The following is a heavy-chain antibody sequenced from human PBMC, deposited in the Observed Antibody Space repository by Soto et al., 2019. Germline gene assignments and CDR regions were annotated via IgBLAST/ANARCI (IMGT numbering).Heavy chain of an antibody. CDR1: GGTFSSYA. J-gene: IGHJ6*02. CDR3: ARHFNTNYYYYYGMDV. Sequence: ASVKVSCKASGGTFSSYAISWVRQAPGQGLEWMGGIIPIFGTANYAQKFQGRVTITADESTSTAYMELSSLRSEDTAVYYCARHFNTNYYYYYGMDVWGQGTTVTVSS. V-gene: IGHV1-69*13. D-gene: IGHD1-1*01. CDR2: IIPIFGTA.